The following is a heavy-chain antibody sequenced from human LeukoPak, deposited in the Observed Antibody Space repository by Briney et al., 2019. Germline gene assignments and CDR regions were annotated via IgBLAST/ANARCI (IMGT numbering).Heavy chain of an antibody. CDR1: GFTFSSYS. CDR3: ARVQPGNYGFDY. D-gene: IGHD4-11*01. V-gene: IGHV3-21*01. CDR2: ISSSSSYI. J-gene: IGHJ4*02. Sequence: GGSLRLSCAASGFTFSSYSMNWVRQAPGKGLEWVSSISSSSSYIYYADSVKGRFTISRDNAKNSLYLQMNSLRAEDTAVYYCARVQPGNYGFDYWGQGTLVTVSS.